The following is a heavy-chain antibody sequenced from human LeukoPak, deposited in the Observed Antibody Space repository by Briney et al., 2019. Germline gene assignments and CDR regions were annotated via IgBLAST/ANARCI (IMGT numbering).Heavy chain of an antibody. V-gene: IGHV4-61*09. Sequence: SETLSLTCTVSGGSISSGSYYWSWIRQPAGKGLEWIGHIYTSGSTYYNPSLKSRVTMSVDTSKNQFSLKLSSVTAADTAMYYCARDKTQGYYYYNYVDVWGKGTTVTVSS. CDR2: IYTSGST. CDR1: GGSISSGSYY. J-gene: IGHJ6*03. CDR3: ARDKTQGYYYYNYVDV.